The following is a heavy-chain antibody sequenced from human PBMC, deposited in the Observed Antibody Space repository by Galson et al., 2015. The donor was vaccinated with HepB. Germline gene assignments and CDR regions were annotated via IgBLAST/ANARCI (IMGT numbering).Heavy chain of an antibody. CDR3: ARTVVYYGSGSAEYFQH. D-gene: IGHD3-10*01. J-gene: IGHJ1*01. V-gene: IGHV4-39*01. CDR2: IYYSGST. Sequence: ETLSLTCTVSGGSISSSSYYWGWIRQPPGKGLEWIGSIYYSGSTYYNPSLKSRVTISVDTSKNQFSLKLSSVTAADTAVYYCARTVVYYGSGSAEYFQHWGQGTLVTVSS. CDR1: GGSISSSSYY.